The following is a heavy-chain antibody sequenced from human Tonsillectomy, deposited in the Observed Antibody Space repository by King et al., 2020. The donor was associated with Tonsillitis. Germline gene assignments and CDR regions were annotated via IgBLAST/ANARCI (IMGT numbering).Heavy chain of an antibody. CDR3: ARDTGGWRSFDY. CDR2: INPDGGAA. V-gene: IGHV1-2*06. CDR1: GYSFTGYS. J-gene: IGHJ4*02. D-gene: IGHD2-8*02. Sequence: QLVQSAAEVKKPGASVKVSCQASGYSFTGYSIHWVRQAPGQGLDWMGRINPDGGAADYALRFEDRVTMTTDTSSRTAYLELSRLRSDDTATYFCARDTGGWRSFDYWGQGTLVTVSA.